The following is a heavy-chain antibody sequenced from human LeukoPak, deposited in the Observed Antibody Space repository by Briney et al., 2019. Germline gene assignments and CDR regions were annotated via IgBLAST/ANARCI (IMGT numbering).Heavy chain of an antibody. J-gene: IGHJ4*02. CDR2: IHPSTGNP. Sequence: ASVKVSCKTSAYSFTPYAMHWVRQAPGQGLEWMGWIHPSTGNPTYAQGFTGRFVFSLDTSVSTAYLQISNLMAEDTAVYYCAREGHKKRTGGSGNFDYWGQGTLVTVSS. V-gene: IGHV7-4-1*02. CDR1: AYSFTPYA. CDR3: AREGHKKRTGGSGNFDY. D-gene: IGHD3-10*01.